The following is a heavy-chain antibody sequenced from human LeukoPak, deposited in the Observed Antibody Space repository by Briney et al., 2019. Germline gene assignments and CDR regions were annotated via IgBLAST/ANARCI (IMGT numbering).Heavy chain of an antibody. CDR1: GFTFDDYG. D-gene: IGHD3-10*01. CDR2: INRNAANT. CDR3: ARAPGSSLRGYYYYYMDV. V-gene: IGHV3-20*04. J-gene: IGHJ6*03. Sequence: GGSLRLSCAASGFTFDDYGMSWFRQAAGKGLEWVSGINRNAANTGYADSVKGRFTISRDNVKNSLYLQMNSLRAEDTALYYCARAPGSSLRGYYYYYMDVWGKGTTVTVSS.